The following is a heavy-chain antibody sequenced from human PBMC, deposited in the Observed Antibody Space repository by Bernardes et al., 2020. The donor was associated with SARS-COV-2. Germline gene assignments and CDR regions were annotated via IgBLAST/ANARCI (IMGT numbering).Heavy chain of an antibody. Sequence: SETLSLTCTVSGGSISSGGYYWSWIRQHPGKGLEWIGSIYFSGITYYNPPLESRVTMSIDRSKNQFSLNLTSVTATDTSVYYCAKDTGDGVYYGSGSYEVYYGMDVWGQGTTVTVSS. V-gene: IGHV4-39*02. D-gene: IGHD3-10*01. J-gene: IGHJ6*02. CDR3: AKDTGDGVYYGSGSYEVYYGMDV. CDR2: IYFSGIT. CDR1: GGSISSGGYY.